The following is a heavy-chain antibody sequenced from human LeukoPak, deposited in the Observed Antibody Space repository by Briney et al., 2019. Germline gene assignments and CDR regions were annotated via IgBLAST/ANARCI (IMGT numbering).Heavy chain of an antibody. J-gene: IGHJ4*02. CDR2: IYYSGST. CDR3: ARPVAGWDNQNYFGY. D-gene: IGHD6-19*01. V-gene: IGHV4-39*01. Sequence: SETLSLTCTVSGGSISSSSYYWGWIRQPPGKGLEWIGSIYYSGSTYYNPSLKSRVTISVDTSKNQFSLKLSSVTAADTAVYYCARPVAGWDNQNYFGYWGQGTLVTVSS. CDR1: GGSISSSSYY.